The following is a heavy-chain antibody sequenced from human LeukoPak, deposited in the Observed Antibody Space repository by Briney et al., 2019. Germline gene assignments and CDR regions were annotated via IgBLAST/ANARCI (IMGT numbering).Heavy chain of an antibody. Sequence: SETLSLTCGVSGGSINSGVWWSWVRQPPGKGLEWIGEIYHGGGSNYNASLRSRVTISVDKSKNQFSLQLNSVTAADTAVYYCARQYRDGGFYYGYYFDYWGPGILVTVSS. J-gene: IGHJ4*01. CDR1: GGSINSGVW. CDR3: ARQYRDGGFYYGYYFDY. D-gene: IGHD3-22*01. CDR2: IYHGGGS. V-gene: IGHV4-4*02.